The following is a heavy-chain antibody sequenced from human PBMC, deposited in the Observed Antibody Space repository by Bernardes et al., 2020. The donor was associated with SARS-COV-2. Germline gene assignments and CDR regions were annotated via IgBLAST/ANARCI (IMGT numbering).Heavy chain of an antibody. Sequence: GGSLRLSCAASGFTLNNFGIHWVRQAPGKGLEWVSLISYEGSKEFYEDFVRGRFTISRDNSKRAVYLQMNSLGPEDTAVYYCAKRKQIFHLSEWDVGMDVWGQGTTVTVS. CDR1: GFTLNNFG. J-gene: IGHJ6*02. CDR2: ISYEGSKE. D-gene: IGHD1-26*01. V-gene: IGHV3-30*18. CDR3: AKRKQIFHLSEWDVGMDV.